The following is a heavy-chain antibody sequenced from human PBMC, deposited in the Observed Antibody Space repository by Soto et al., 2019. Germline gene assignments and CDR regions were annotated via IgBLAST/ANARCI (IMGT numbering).Heavy chain of an antibody. D-gene: IGHD5-12*01. CDR1: GDSISAYS. Sequence: PSETLSLTCTVSGDSISAYSWSWARQPPGKGLEWIGNIHYNGNTKYNPSLKSRVTMSVDTSKNQFSLRLISVTAADTAIYFCAREGNLGRWLQPLDFWGQGTLVTVSS. J-gene: IGHJ4*02. CDR2: IHYNGNT. CDR3: AREGNLGRWLQPLDF. V-gene: IGHV4-59*01.